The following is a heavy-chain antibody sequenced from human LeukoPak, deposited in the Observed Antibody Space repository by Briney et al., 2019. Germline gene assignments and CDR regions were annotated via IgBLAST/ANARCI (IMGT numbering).Heavy chain of an antibody. CDR1: GFTFSSYA. D-gene: IGHD6-19*01. Sequence: PGGSLRLSCAASGFTFSSYAMYWVRQAPGKGLEWVAVISYDGSNKYYADSVKGRFTISRDNSKNTLYLQMNSLRAEDTAMYYCARDVGITVADSFDPWGQGTLVTVSS. J-gene: IGHJ5*02. CDR2: ISYDGSNK. V-gene: IGHV3-30*04. CDR3: ARDVGITVADSFDP.